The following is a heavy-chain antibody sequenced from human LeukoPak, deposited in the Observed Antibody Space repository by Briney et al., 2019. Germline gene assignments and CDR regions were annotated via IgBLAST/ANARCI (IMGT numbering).Heavy chain of an antibody. CDR2: ISYDGSNK. Sequence: GGSLRLSCAASGFTFSSYAMHWVRQAPGKGLEWVAVISYDGSNKYYADSVKGRFTISRDNSKNTLYLQVNSVRAEDTAVYYCARDTSGYYDYWGQGTLVTVS. CDR1: GFTFSSYA. J-gene: IGHJ4*02. D-gene: IGHD2-15*01. V-gene: IGHV3-30-3*01. CDR3: ARDTSGYYDY.